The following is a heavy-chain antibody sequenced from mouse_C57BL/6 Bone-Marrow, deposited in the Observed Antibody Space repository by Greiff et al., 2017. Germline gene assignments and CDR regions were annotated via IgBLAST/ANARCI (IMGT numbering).Heavy chain of an antibody. J-gene: IGHJ2*01. Sequence: EVKLQESGPELVKPGDSVKISCKASGYSFTGYFMNWVMQSHGKSLEWIGRINPYNGDTFYNQKFKGKATLTVDKSSSTAHMELRSLTSEDSAVYYCARPPIYYDYDGFDYWGQGTTLTVSS. V-gene: IGHV1-20*01. CDR3: ARPPIYYDYDGFDY. CDR1: GYSFTGYF. D-gene: IGHD2-4*01. CDR2: INPYNGDT.